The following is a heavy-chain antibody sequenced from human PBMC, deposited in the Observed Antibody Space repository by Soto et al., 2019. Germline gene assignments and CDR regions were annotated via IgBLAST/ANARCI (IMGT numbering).Heavy chain of an antibody. CDR3: ARMASSGSLNWFDP. D-gene: IGHD3-10*01. CDR1: LYTFTNYE. J-gene: IGHJ5*02. Sequence: VXGSCKASLYTFTNYEINWVRQATGQWLEWMGWMNPGSGNTGYAHKFQGRVTTTRNISISTAYMELSRLGSDDTAIYYCARMASSGSLNWFDPWGQGTLVTVSS. CDR2: MNPGSGNT. V-gene: IGHV1-8*01.